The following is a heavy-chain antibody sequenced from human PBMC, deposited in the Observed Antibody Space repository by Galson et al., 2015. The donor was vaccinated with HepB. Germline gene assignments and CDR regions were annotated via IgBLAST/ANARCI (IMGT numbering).Heavy chain of an antibody. V-gene: IGHV3-23*01. Sequence: SLRLSCAASGFTFSSYAMGWVRQAPGKGLECVSTISGSGGSTYYADSVKGRFTISRDNFKNTLYLQMNSLRADDTAIYYCARDPRYWGQGTLVTVSS. CDR2: ISGSGGST. J-gene: IGHJ4*02. CDR1: GFTFSSYA. CDR3: ARDPRY.